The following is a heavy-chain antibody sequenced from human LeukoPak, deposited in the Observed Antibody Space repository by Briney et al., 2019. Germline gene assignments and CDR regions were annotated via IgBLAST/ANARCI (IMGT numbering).Heavy chain of an antibody. CDR2: IDSSGSDI. CDR1: GFTFSSYD. CDR3: VREXXXGGXDY. D-gene: IGHD3-16*01. Sequence: GGSLRLSCAASGFTFSSYDMNWVRQAPGKGLEWVSHIDSSGSDIYYADSVKGRFTISRDNAKNSLYLQMERLGAEDTAVYYCVREXXXGGXDYWGQGT. V-gene: IGHV3-48*03. J-gene: IGHJ4*02.